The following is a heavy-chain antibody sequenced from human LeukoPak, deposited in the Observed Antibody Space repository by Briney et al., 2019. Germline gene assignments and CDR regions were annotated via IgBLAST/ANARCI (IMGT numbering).Heavy chain of an antibody. V-gene: IGHV5-51*01. D-gene: IGHD2-15*01. CDR3: ASRYCSGGSCSDAFDI. Sequence: GESLKISCKGSGYSFTSDWIGWVRQMPGKGLEWMGIIYPGDSDTRYSPSFQGQVTISADRAIRSAYLQWSSLKASDTAMYYCASRYCSGGSCSDAFDIWGQGTMVTVSS. J-gene: IGHJ3*02. CDR1: GYSFTSDW. CDR2: IYPGDSDT.